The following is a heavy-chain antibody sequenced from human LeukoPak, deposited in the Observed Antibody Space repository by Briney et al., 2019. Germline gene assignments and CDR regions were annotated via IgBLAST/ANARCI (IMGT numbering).Heavy chain of an antibody. CDR3: AKDSGVGYYTYYYDSSGYFPVFDY. V-gene: IGHV3-23*01. Sequence: GGSLRLSCAASGFTFSSYAMSWVRQAPGKGPEWVSSTSGSGGITYYADSVKGRFTMSRDNSKNTLYLQMKSLRAEDTAVYYCAKDSGVGYYTYYYDSSGYFPVFDYWGQGTLVTVSS. CDR2: TSGSGGIT. D-gene: IGHD3-22*01. CDR1: GFTFSSYA. J-gene: IGHJ4*02.